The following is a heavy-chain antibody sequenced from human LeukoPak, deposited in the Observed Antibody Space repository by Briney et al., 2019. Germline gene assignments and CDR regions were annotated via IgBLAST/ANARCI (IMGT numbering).Heavy chain of an antibody. V-gene: IGHV4-61*05. Sequence: PSETLSLTCTVSGGSISSNNYYWSWIRQPPGKGLEWIGYIYYSGTTNYNDSLKNRVAISVDTSKNQFSLKLSSVTAADTAVYYCARQRAYYYDSSGYLKNPFDYWGQGTLVTVSS. CDR3: ARQRAYYYDSSGYLKNPFDY. D-gene: IGHD3-22*01. J-gene: IGHJ4*02. CDR1: GGSISSNNYY. CDR2: IYYSGTT.